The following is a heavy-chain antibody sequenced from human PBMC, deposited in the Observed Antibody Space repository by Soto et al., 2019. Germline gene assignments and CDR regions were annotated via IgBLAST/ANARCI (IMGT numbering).Heavy chain of an antibody. D-gene: IGHD3-16*01. CDR3: ARAGGGGTLLDY. V-gene: IGHV4-31*03. CDR2: IYYSGST. J-gene: IGHJ4*02. CDR1: GGSISSGGYY. Sequence: QVQLQESGPGLVKPSQTLSLTCTVSGGSISSGGYYWSWIRQHPGKGLEWIGYIYYSGSTYYNPSLKSRFTISVDTSKNQFPLKLGSVAAGDTAGYYWARAGGGGTLLDYWGQGTLVTVSS.